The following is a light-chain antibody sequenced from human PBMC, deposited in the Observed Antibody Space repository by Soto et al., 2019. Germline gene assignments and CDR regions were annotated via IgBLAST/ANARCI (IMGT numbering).Light chain of an antibody. CDR3: QQGYCTPWT. CDR1: QSISSY. J-gene: IGKJ1*01. Sequence: DIQMTQSPSSLSASVGDRVTITCRASQSISSYLHWYQQKPGKAPKLLIYAASNLQSGVPSRFSASGSGTGFTLTLNSLQPEDFATYYCQQGYCTPWTFGQGTKVEIK. CDR2: AAS. V-gene: IGKV1-39*01.